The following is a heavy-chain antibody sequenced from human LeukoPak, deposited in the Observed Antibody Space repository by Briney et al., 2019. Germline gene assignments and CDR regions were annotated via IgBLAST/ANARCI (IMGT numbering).Heavy chain of an antibody. Sequence: SETLSLTCTVSGGSISSYYWSWIRQPPGKGLEWIGYIYYSGSTNYNPSLKSRVTISVDTSKNQFSLKLSSVTAADTAVYYCARDRRNDVPAFDIWGQGTMVTVSS. J-gene: IGHJ3*02. V-gene: IGHV4-59*01. CDR2: IYYSGST. CDR3: ARDRRNDVPAFDI. CDR1: GGSISSYY. D-gene: IGHD1-1*01.